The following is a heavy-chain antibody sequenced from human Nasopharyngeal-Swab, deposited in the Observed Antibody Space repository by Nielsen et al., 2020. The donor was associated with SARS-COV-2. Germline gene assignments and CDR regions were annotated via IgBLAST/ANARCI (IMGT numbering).Heavy chain of an antibody. J-gene: IGHJ3*02. Sequence: GESLKISCAASGFTFSSYAMHWVRQSPGKGLEWVAVIPYDGNNKFYADSVKGRFTISRDNSKNTLYLQMNSLRPEDTAVYYCARGGYSSSWSLGDAFDIWGQGTMVTVSS. CDR1: GFTFSSYA. V-gene: IGHV3-30*04. CDR2: IPYDGNNK. D-gene: IGHD6-13*01. CDR3: ARGGYSSSWSLGDAFDI.